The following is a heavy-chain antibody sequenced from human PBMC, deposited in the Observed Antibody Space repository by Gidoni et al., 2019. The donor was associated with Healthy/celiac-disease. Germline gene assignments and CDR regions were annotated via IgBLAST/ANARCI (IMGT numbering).Heavy chain of an antibody. CDR1: GFTFDDYA. Sequence: AASGFTFDDYAMHWVRQAPGKGLEWVSGISWNSGSIGYADSVKGRFTISGDNAKNSLYLQMNSLRAEDTAVYYCAKDSSYYYDSSGSQFDYWGQGTLVTVSS. V-gene: IGHV3-9*01. J-gene: IGHJ4*02. D-gene: IGHD3-22*01. CDR3: AKDSSYYYDSSGSQFDY. CDR2: ISWNSGSI.